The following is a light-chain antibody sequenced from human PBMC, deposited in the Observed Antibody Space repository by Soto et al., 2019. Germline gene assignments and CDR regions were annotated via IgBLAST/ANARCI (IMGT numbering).Light chain of an antibody. Sequence: EIVMTQSPATLSVSPGERATLSCRASQSVSSNLAWYQQKPGQAPRLLIYGASTRATGIPARFSGSGSGTEFTLTISSLQSEDFAVYYCQQYNNWPPATFGPGTKVDTK. J-gene: IGKJ3*01. CDR2: GAS. CDR3: QQYNNWPPAT. V-gene: IGKV3-15*01. CDR1: QSVSSN.